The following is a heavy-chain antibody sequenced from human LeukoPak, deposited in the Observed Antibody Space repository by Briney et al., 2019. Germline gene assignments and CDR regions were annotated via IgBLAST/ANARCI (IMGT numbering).Heavy chain of an antibody. CDR3: ARGRAARPRYFDL. V-gene: IGHV4-34*01. J-gene: IGHJ2*01. CDR1: GGSFSGYH. CDR2: INHSGST. Sequence: SETLSLTCAVYGGSFSGYHWSWIRQPPGKGLEWIGEINHSGSTNYNPSLKSRVTISVDTSKNQFSLKLSSVTAADTAVYYCARGRAARPRYFDLWGRGTLVTVSS. D-gene: IGHD6-6*01.